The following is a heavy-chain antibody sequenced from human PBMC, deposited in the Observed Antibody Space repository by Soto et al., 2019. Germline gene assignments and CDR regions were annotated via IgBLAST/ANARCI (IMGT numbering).Heavy chain of an antibody. CDR3: ARGLGQWLVQPPDY. CDR1: GGSISSSSYY. Sequence: SETLSLTCTVSGGSISSSSYYWGWIRQPPGKGLEWIGSIYYSGSTYYNPSLKSRVTISVDTSKNQFSLKLSSVTAADTAVYYCARGLGQWLVQPPDYWGQGTLVTVSS. D-gene: IGHD6-19*01. CDR2: IYYSGST. V-gene: IGHV4-39*01. J-gene: IGHJ4*02.